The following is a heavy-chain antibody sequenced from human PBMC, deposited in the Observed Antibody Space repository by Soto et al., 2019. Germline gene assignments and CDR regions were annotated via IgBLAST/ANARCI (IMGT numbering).Heavy chain of an antibody. CDR2: ISGSGGST. J-gene: IGHJ3*02. V-gene: IGHV3-23*01. CDR1: GFTFSSYA. Sequence: PGGSLRLSCAASGFTFSSYAMSWVRQAPGKGLEWVSAISGSGGSTYYADSVNGRFTISRDNSKNTLYLQMNSLRAEDTAVYYCAKGGYCSSTSCSLDAFDIWGQGTMVTVSS. CDR3: AKGGYCSSTSCSLDAFDI. D-gene: IGHD2-2*01.